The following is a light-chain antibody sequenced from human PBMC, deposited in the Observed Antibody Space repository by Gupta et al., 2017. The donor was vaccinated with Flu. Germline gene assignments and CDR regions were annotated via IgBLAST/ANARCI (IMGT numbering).Light chain of an antibody. CDR3: QVWHSSSDQLV. J-gene: IGLJ2*01. CDR1: NIGNNR. V-gene: IGLV3-21*02. CDR2: DDT. Sequence: YVLTQAPSVSVAPGPTARITCGGNNIGNNRVHWYQQKPGQAPVLVVYDDTNRPSGIPERFAGSNSGNTATLTISRVETGDEADYFCQVWHSSSDQLVFGGGTKLTVL.